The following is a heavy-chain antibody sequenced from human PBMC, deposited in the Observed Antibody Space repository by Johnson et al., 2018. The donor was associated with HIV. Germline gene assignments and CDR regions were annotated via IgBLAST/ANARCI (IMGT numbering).Heavy chain of an antibody. Sequence: MQLVESGGGLVQPGGSLRLSCVASGFTFSNYWMSWVRQAPGKGLEWVANIDQDGSEKYYVDSVKGRFTIPRDNAKNSLYLQMNSLRAEDTAVYYCAPAGPDAFDIWGQGTMVTVSS. V-gene: IGHV3-7*01. CDR1: GFTFSNYW. J-gene: IGHJ3*02. CDR3: APAGPDAFDI. D-gene: IGHD6-13*01. CDR2: IDQDGSEK.